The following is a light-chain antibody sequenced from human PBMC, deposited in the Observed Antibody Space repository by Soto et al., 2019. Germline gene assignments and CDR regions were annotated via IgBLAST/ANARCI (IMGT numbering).Light chain of an antibody. V-gene: IGLV2-8*01. CDR2: EVT. CDR3: SSYGGNNNYVI. J-gene: IGLJ2*01. Sequence: QSALTQPPSASGSPGQSVTIFCSGTSSDIGAYNYVSWYQQHPGKAPKLLISEVTKRPSGVPDRFSGSKSGNTASLTVSGLQGDDEADYYCSSYGGNNNYVIFGGGTKLTVL. CDR1: SSDIGAYNY.